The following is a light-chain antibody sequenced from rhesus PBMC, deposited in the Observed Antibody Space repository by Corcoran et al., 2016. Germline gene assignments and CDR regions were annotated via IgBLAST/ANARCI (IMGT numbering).Light chain of an antibody. V-gene: IGKV2S9*01. Sequence: DVVMTQSPLSLPVTLGQLASISCRSSQSLVHRDGKTYLNWLQQKPGQPPRRLVYQVSNRDSGVPDRFSGSGAWTDFTLKISRVEAGDVRVYYYMKGTHWPYSFGQGTKVEIK. CDR3: MKGTHWPYS. J-gene: IGKJ2*01. CDR2: QVS. CDR1: QSLVHRDGKTY.